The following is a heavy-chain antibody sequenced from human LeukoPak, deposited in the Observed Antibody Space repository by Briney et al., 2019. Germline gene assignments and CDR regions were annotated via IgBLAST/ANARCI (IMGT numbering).Heavy chain of an antibody. CDR2: MNPNSGNT. CDR1: GYTFTSYD. D-gene: IGHD6-13*01. V-gene: IGHV1-8*03. CDR3: ARGRWSIAAVDFDY. Sequence: ASVKVSCKASGYTFTSYDINWVRQATGQGLEWMGWMNPNSGNTGYAQKFQGRVTITRNTSISTAYMELSSLRSEDTAVYYCARGRWSIAAVDFDYWGQGTLVTVSS. J-gene: IGHJ4*02.